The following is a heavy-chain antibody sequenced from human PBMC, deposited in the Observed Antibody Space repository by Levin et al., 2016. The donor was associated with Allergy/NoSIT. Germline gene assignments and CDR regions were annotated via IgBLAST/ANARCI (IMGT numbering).Heavy chain of an antibody. CDR3: ARENDILTGYWAYFDY. V-gene: IGHV3-33*01. CDR2: IWSDGSNK. CDR1: RFTFSSYI. D-gene: IGHD3-9*01. Sequence: GGSLRLSCAASRFTFSSYIMHWVRQAPGKGLEWVAVIWSDGSNKYYADSVKGRFTISRDNAKNSLYLQMNSLRAEDTALYYCARENDILTGYWAYFDYWGQGTLVTGLL. J-gene: IGHJ4*02.